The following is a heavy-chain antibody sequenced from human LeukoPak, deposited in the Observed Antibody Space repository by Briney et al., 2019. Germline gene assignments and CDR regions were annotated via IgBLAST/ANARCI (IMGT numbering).Heavy chain of an antibody. V-gene: IGHV3-9*01. CDR2: ISWNSGSI. D-gene: IGHD1-14*01. CDR1: GFTFDDYA. Sequence: GGSLRLSCAASGFTFDDYAMHWVRQAPGKGLGWVSGISWNSGSIGYADSVKGRFTISRDNAKNSLYLQMNSLRAEDTALYYCSTPSGALREPFAPWGQGPPVTVSS. CDR3: STPSGALREPFAP. J-gene: IGHJ5*02.